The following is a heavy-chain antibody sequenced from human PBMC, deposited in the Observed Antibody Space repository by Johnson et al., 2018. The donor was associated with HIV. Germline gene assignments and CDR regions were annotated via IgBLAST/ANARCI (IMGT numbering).Heavy chain of an antibody. V-gene: IGHV3-23*04. CDR2: ISGCGGST. CDR3: AKDTGAYYDTFLAFDI. J-gene: IGHJ3*02. CDR1: GFTFSTYA. D-gene: IGHD3-22*01. Sequence: VHLVESGGGLVQPGGSLRLSCAASGFTFSTYAMSWVRQAPGRGLVWVSSISGCGGSTYYADSVKGRFTISRDNSKNTLYLEMNSLRAEDTAVYYCAKDTGAYYDTFLAFDIWGQGTMVTVSS.